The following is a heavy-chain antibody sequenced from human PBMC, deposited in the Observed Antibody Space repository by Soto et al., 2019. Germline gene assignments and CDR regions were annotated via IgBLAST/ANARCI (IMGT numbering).Heavy chain of an antibody. V-gene: IGHV1-69*01. J-gene: IGHJ3*02. CDR2: IIPIFGTA. Sequence: QVQLVQSGAEVKKPGSSVKVSCKASGGTFSSYAISWVRQAPGQGLEWMGGIIPIFGTANYAQKFQGRVTIPADESTSTAYMELSSLRSEDTAVYYCAGGRSLNPYCISTSCARDDAFDIWGQGTMVTVSS. CDR1: GGTFSSYA. CDR3: AGGRSLNPYCISTSCARDDAFDI. D-gene: IGHD2-2*01.